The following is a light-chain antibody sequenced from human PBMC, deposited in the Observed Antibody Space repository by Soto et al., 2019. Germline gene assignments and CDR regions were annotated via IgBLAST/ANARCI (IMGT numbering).Light chain of an antibody. V-gene: IGKV1-5*01. CDR3: QQYNSPFT. Sequence: DIQMTQSPSTLSASVGDRVTITCRASQSISSWLAWYQQKPGKAPKLLIYDASSLKSGVPSRFSGSGSGTEFTLTISSLQPDDFATSYCQQYNSPFTFGPGTKVDI. CDR2: DAS. CDR1: QSISSW. J-gene: IGKJ3*01.